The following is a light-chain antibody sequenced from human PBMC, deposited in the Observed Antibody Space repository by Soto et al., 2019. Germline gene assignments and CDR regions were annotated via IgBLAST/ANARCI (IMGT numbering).Light chain of an antibody. CDR3: QQRSDWPLT. Sequence: EIVMTQSPATLSVSPGERATLSCRASQTIKSYLAWYQQKPGRAPRLLIYDASTRATGIPARFSGSGSGTDFTLTISSLEPEDFAVYYCQQRSDWPLTFGGGTKV. V-gene: IGKV3-11*01. J-gene: IGKJ4*01. CDR1: QTIKSY. CDR2: DAS.